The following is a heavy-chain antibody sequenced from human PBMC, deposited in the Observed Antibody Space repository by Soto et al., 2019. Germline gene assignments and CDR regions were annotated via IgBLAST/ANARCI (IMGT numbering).Heavy chain of an antibody. V-gene: IGHV3-15*01. D-gene: IGHD3-22*01. CDR2: IKSKTDGGTT. CDR1: GFTFSNAW. J-gene: IGHJ4*02. CDR3: TTAYFYDSSGYYYPFDY. Sequence: AGGSLRLSCAASGFTFSNAWMSWVRQAPGKGLEWVGRIKSKTDGGTTDYAAPVKGRFTISRDDSKNTLYLQMNSLKTEDTAVYYCTTAYFYDSSGYYYPFDYWGQGTLVTVSS.